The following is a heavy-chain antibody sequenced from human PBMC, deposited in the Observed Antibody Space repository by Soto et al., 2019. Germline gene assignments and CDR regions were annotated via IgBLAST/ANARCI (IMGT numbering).Heavy chain of an antibody. V-gene: IGHV2-26*01. D-gene: IGHD3-22*01. CDR3: ARTYYYDSSGYFYYFDY. CDR2: IFSNDDK. CDR1: GFSLSNARMG. Sequence: SGPTLVNPTGTLTLTCTVSGFSLSNARMGVSWIRQPPGKALEWLAHIFSNDDKYYSTSLKTRLTISKDTSKNQVVLTMTNMDPVDTATYYCARTYYYDSSGYFYYFDYWGQGTLVTVSS. J-gene: IGHJ4*02.